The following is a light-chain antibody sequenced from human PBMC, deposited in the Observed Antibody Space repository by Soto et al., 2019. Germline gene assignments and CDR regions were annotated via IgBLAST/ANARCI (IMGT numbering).Light chain of an antibody. Sequence: QSVLTQPPSTSGTPGQRVTISCSGSSSNIGSESVHWYRQLPGTAPKLLIYDNDQRPSGVPDRFSGSKSGTSASLAISGLQSEDEANYYYAARDDSLKEVFGGGTKLTVL. V-gene: IGLV1-44*01. CDR3: AARDDSLKEV. CDR1: SSNIGSES. CDR2: DND. J-gene: IGLJ3*02.